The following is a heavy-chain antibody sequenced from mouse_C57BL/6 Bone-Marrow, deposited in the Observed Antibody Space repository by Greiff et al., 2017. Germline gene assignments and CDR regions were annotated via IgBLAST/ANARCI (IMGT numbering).Heavy chain of an antibody. V-gene: IGHV5-12*01. Sequence: EVQRVESGGGLVQPGGSLKLSCAASGFTFSDYYMYWVRQTPEKRLEWVAYISTGGGSTYYPDTVKGRFTISRDNAKNTLYLQMSRLKSEDTAMYYCARGDYDGSSYGYAMDYWGQGTSVTVSA. CDR2: ISTGGGST. CDR3: ARGDYDGSSYGYAMDY. CDR1: GFTFSDYY. J-gene: IGHJ4*01. D-gene: IGHD1-1*01.